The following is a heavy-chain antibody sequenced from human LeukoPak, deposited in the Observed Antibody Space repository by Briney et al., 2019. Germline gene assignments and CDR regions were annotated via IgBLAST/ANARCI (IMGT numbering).Heavy chain of an antibody. V-gene: IGHV5-51*01. CDR3: ATRGTSVDIVATIGDY. CDR2: IYPGDSDT. J-gene: IGHJ4*02. CDR1: GYSFTSYW. Sequence: GESLKISCKGSGYSFTSYWIGWVRQMPGKGLEWMGIIYPGDSDTRYSPSFQGQVTISADKSISTAYLQWSSLKASDTAMYYCATRGTSVDIVATIGDYWGQGTLVTVSS. D-gene: IGHD5-12*01.